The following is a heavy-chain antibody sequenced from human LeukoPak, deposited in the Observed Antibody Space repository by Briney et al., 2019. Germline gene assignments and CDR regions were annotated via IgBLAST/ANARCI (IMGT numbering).Heavy chain of an antibody. J-gene: IGHJ4*02. CDR1: GFIFHDYG. CDR2: ISRNSNTI. CDR3: TKAPYSSSWYYFDY. V-gene: IGHV3-9*01. D-gene: IGHD6-13*01. Sequence: SLRLSCAASGFIFHDYGMHWVRQAPGQGLGCVSGISRNSNTIYSADSVPGRFTISRDNAKYSLYLQMNSLRAEDTALYYCTKAPYSSSWYYFDYWGQGTLVSVSS.